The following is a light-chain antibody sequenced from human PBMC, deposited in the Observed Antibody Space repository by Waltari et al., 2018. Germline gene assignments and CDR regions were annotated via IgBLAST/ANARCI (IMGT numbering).Light chain of an antibody. CDR2: GAS. CDR1: QSVSSSY. Sequence: EFVLTQSPGTLSLSPGERATLSCRASQSVSSSYLAWYQQKPGQAPRLLIYGASSRATGIPDRFSGSGSGTDFTLTISRLEPEDFAVYYCQQYGSSPPRTFGQGTKVEIK. V-gene: IGKV3-20*01. J-gene: IGKJ1*01. CDR3: QQYGSSPPRT.